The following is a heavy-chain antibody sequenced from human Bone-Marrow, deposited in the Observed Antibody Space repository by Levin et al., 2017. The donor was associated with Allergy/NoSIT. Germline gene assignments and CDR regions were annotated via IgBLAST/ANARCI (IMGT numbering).Heavy chain of an antibody. J-gene: IGHJ4*02. CDR1: GYTFTGYY. CDR2: INPNSGGT. Sequence: GESLKISCKASGYTFTGYYMHWVRQAPGQGLEWMGWINPNSGGTNYAQKFQGRVTMTRDTSISTAYMELSRLRSDDTAVYYCAREIAVAGTSSDYWGQGTLVTVSS. D-gene: IGHD6-19*01. V-gene: IGHV1-2*02. CDR3: AREIAVAGTSSDY.